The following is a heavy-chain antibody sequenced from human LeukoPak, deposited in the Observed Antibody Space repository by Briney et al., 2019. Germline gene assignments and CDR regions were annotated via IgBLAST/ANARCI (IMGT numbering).Heavy chain of an antibody. V-gene: IGHV3-23*01. CDR1: GFTFSSYA. J-gene: IGHJ4*02. CDR3: AKTIMYYYDSSGYYGPYY. Sequence: GGSLRLSYAASGFTFSSYAMSWVRQAPGKGLEWVSAISGSGGSTYYADSVKGRFTISRDNSKNTLYLQMNSLRAEDTAVYYCAKTIMYYYDSSGYYGPYYWGQGTLVTVSS. CDR2: ISGSGGST. D-gene: IGHD3-22*01.